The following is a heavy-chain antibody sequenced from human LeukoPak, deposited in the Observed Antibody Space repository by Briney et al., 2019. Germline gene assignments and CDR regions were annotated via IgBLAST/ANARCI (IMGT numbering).Heavy chain of an antibody. D-gene: IGHD3-22*01. V-gene: IGHV3-23*01. CDR1: GFTFSSYA. CDR3: AKSSGSSGYYYFDY. CDR2: ISGSGGST. J-gene: IGHJ4*02. Sequence: GGSLRLSCAASGFTFSSYAMSWVRRAPGKGLEWVSAISGSGGSTYYADSVKGRFTISRDNSKNTLYLQMNSLRAEDTAVYYCAKSSGSSGYYYFDYWGQGTLVTVSS.